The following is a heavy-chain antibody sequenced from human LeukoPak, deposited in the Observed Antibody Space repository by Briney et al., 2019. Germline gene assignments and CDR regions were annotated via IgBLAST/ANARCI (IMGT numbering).Heavy chain of an antibody. CDR3: ARIMITFGGVMGAFDI. V-gene: IGHV3-64*01. CDR2: ISSNGGST. J-gene: IGHJ3*02. D-gene: IGHD3-16*01. Sequence: GGSLGLSCAASGFTFSSYAMHWVRQAPGKGLEYVSAISSNGGSTYYANSVKGRFTISRDNSKNTLYLQMGSLRAEDMAVYYCARIMITFGGVMGAFDIWGQGTMVTVSS. CDR1: GFTFSSYA.